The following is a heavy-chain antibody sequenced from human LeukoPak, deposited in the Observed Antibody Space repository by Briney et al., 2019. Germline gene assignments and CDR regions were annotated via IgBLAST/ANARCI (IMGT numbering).Heavy chain of an antibody. CDR1: GFTFSGYT. J-gene: IGHJ6*02. V-gene: IGHV3-21*01. CDR3: ARGGDLLPYSYYGMDV. D-gene: IGHD2-15*01. Sequence: GGSLRLSCAASGFTFSGYTMSGVRQARGKGREWVSSISTSSSYIYYADSVTGRFTISRDNAKNSLYLQMNSLRAEDTAVYYCARGGDLLPYSYYGMDVWGQGTTVTVSS. CDR2: ISTSSSYI.